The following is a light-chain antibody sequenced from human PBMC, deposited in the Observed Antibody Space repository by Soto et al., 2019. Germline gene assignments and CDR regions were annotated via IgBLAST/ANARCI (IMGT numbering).Light chain of an antibody. CDR1: SSGVGGYNF. J-gene: IGLJ1*01. CDR2: DVN. Sequence: QSALTQPASVSGSPGQSITISCTGTSSGVGGYNFVSWYQQHPGKAPRLIIYDVNYRPSGVSNRFSGSKSGSTASLTISGLQAEDEADYYCSSYTSSSTYVFGTGTKVTVL. V-gene: IGLV2-14*01. CDR3: SSYTSSSTYV.